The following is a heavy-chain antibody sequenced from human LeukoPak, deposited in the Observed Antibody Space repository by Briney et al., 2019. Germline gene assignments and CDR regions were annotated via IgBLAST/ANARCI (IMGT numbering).Heavy chain of an antibody. CDR2: FSSYGANT. J-gene: IGHJ4*02. CDR1: GFVFRSYD. D-gene: IGHD3-10*01. V-gene: IGHV3-23*01. CDR3: VNLVGKNQFVDI. Sequence: GGSPRLSCAASGFVFRSYDLNRVRQAPGKGLEWVSGFSSYGANTYSADSVKGRFTISRDNSGNMLFLQMDRLTVDDTAVYYCVNLVGKNQFVDIWGQGTLVTVSS.